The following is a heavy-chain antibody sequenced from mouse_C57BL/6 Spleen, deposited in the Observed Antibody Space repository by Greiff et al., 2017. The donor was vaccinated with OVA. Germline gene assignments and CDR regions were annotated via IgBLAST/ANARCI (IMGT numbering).Heavy chain of an antibody. CDR3: TRVNGDWYFAV. CDR1: GFTFSDAW. Sequence: EVTVEESGGGLVQPGGSMKLSCAASGFTFSDAWMDWVRQSPEKGLEWVAEIRNKANNHATYYSESVKWRFTISRDYSKSSVYLQINSLRSEATGIYYCTRVNGDWYFAVWGTGTTVTVSS. V-gene: IGHV6-6*01. J-gene: IGHJ1*03. CDR2: IRNKANNHAT.